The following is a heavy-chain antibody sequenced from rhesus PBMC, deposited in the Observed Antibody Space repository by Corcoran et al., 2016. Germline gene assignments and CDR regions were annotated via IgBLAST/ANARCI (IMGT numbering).Heavy chain of an antibody. Sequence: QVQLQETGQGVVKPSATLSRPCAVSGGSIGSGYDWSWIRQPPGQGLGWIVYSYGSSGRTNYNPSTKNRVTISKPASKNQFSLKLSSVTAADTAVYYCAREDSWNFTPYWGQGVLFTVSS. D-gene: IGHD1-1*01. CDR3: AREDSWNFTPY. J-gene: IGHJ4*01. CDR2: SYGSSGRT. V-gene: IGHV4-76*01. CDR1: GGSIGSGYD.